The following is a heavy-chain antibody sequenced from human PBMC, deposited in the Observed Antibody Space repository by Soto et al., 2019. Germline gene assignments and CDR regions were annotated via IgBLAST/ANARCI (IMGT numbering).Heavy chain of an antibody. CDR1: RFTFSDYY. CDR2: ISSSGSTI. D-gene: IGHD3-22*01. J-gene: IGHJ4*02. Sequence: QVQLVESGGGLVKPGGSLRLCCAASRFTFSDYYMSWIRQAPGKGLEWVSYISSSGSTIYYADSVKGRFTISRDNAKNSLYLQMNSLRAEDTAVYNCARSHLYYDSSGYPDYWGQGTLVTVSS. CDR3: ARSHLYYDSSGYPDY. V-gene: IGHV3-11*01.